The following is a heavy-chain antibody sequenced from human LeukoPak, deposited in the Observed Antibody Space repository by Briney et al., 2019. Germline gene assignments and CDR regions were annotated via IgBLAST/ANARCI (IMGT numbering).Heavy chain of an antibody. D-gene: IGHD1-26*01. V-gene: IGHV4-61*08. Sequence: SETLSFTCTVSGGSVGRGGYYWSWIRQPPGGGLEWIGDIYDIRNTNYNPSLKSRVTMSLDPSKNQFSLKLNSVTAADTAVYYCARTQSQSGSYRYYFAYWGQGTLVTVSS. CDR2: IYDIRNT. J-gene: IGHJ4*02. CDR1: GGSVGRGGYY. CDR3: ARTQSQSGSYRYYFAY.